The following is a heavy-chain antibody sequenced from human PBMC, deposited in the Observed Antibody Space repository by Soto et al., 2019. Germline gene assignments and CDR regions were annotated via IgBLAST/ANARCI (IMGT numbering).Heavy chain of an antibody. CDR2: SGGST. D-gene: IGHD3-22*01. CDR3: ARDPYYDSSGYLASHGMDV. Sequence: EVQLVESGGGLVQPGGSLRLSCAASGFTVSSNYSGGSTYYADSVKGRFTISRHNSKNTLYLQMNSLRAEDTAVYYCARDPYYDSSGYLASHGMDVWGQGTTVTVSS. V-gene: IGHV3-53*04. J-gene: IGHJ6*02. CDR1: GFTVSSN.